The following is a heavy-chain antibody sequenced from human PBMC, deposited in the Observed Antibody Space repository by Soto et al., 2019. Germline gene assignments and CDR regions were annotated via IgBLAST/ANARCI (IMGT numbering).Heavy chain of an antibody. CDR2: FDPEDGET. CDR1: GYTLTELS. D-gene: IGHD3-3*01. V-gene: IGHV1-24*01. J-gene: IGHJ6*03. Sequence: APVKVSCKVSGYTLTELSMHWVRQAPGKGLEWMGGFDPEDGETIYAQKFKGRVPMTEDTSTDTAYMELSSLRSEDTAVYYCATDAERLTIFGVGRQVVYYDMAVWGKGTTVTVS. CDR3: ATDAERLTIFGVGRQVVYYDMAV.